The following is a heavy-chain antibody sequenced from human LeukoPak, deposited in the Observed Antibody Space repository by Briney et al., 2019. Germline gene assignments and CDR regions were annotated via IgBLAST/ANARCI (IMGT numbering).Heavy chain of an antibody. Sequence: AAVKVSCKASGYTFTDYFMHWVRHAPRHGLEWMGWINPTSGGSQYAQKFQGRVTMTRDTSISTTYMELSRLRSDATAVYYCARDPGYSSPRGDYWGQGTLVTVSS. J-gene: IGHJ4*02. V-gene: IGHV1-2*02. CDR2: INPTSGGS. CDR3: ARDPGYSSPRGDY. D-gene: IGHD5-18*01. CDR1: GYTFTDYF.